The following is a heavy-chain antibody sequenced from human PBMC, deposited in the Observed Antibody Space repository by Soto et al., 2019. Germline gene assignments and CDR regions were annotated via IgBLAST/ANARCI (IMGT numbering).Heavy chain of an antibody. CDR1: GYTFSDYY. V-gene: IGHV1-2*04. D-gene: IGHD3-10*01. J-gene: IGHJ6*02. Sequence: QVQLVQSGAEVKKPGASLKVSCKASGYTFSDYYMHWVRQAPGQRLEWMGWINPNSGTTNYAQKFQGWVTMTRDTSITTVYMEVSRLRSDDTAVYYCARVPRGVYYGMDVWGQGTTVTVS. CDR2: INPNSGTT. CDR3: ARVPRGVYYGMDV.